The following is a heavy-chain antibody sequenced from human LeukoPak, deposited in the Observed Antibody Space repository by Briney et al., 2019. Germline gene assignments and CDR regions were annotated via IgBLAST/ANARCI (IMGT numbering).Heavy chain of an antibody. D-gene: IGHD5-18*01. CDR3: ARGYSYGHRDYYYYMDV. CDR1: GFTFSSYS. CDR2: ISSSSSTK. J-gene: IGHJ6*03. Sequence: GGSLRLSCAASGFTFSSYSMNWVRQAPGEGLEWDSYISSSSSTKYYADSVKGRFTISRDNAKNSLYLQMNSLRAEDTAVYYCARGYSYGHRDYYYYMDVWGKGTTVTVSS. V-gene: IGHV3-48*01.